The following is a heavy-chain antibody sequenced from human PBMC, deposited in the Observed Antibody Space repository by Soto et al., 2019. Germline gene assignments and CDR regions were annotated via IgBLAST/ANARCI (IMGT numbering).Heavy chain of an antibody. V-gene: IGHV5-10-1*01. CDR2: IDPSDSYT. CDR1: GYIFTSYW. D-gene: IGHD6-19*01. J-gene: IGHJ4*02. Sequence: GESLKISCKGSGYIFTSYWITGGRQIPGKGLEWMGRIDPSDSYTNYSPSFQGHVTISADKSISTAYLQWSSLKASDSAMYYCARQHPLNSHAWYIWGQGTLVTVSS. CDR3: ARQHPLNSHAWYI.